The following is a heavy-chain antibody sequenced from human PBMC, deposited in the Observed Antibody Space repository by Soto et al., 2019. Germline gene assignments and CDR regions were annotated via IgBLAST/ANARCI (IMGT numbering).Heavy chain of an antibody. CDR3: ARDRYCSSARCQGSVFAFHI. J-gene: IGHJ3*02. Sequence: QVQLVESGGGLVKPGGSLRLSCAASGFTFSDYYMSWIRQAPGKGLEGVSYISSSGSSIFYADSVKGRFTISRDNAKNSLYLQMNSLRAEDTAVYYCARDRYCSSARCQGSVFAFHIWGQGTMVTVSS. CDR1: GFTFSDYY. D-gene: IGHD2-2*01. CDR2: ISSSGSSI. V-gene: IGHV3-11*01.